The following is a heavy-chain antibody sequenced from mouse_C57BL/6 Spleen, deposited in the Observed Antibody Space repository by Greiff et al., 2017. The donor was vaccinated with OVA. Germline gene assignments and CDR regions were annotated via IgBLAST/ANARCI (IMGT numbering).Heavy chain of an antibody. Sequence: QVQLKQPGAELVKPGASVKLSCKASGYTFTSYWMHWVKQRPGQGLEWIGMIHPNSGSTNYNEKFKSKATLTVDKSSSTAYMQLSSLTSEDSAVYYCARGFITTVVAQYYFDYWGQGTTLTVSS. CDR2: IHPNSGST. D-gene: IGHD1-1*01. V-gene: IGHV1-64*01. J-gene: IGHJ2*01. CDR3: ARGFITTVVAQYYFDY. CDR1: GYTFTSYW.